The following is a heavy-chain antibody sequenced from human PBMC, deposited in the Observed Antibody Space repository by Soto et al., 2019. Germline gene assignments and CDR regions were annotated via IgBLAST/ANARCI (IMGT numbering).Heavy chain of an antibody. CDR1: GDYISSGGYS. Sequence: SETLSLTSAVSGDYISSGGYSWSWIRRPPGKGLEWIGYIYHSGSASYNPSLKSRVTISVDGSKNHFSLQLTSVTAADTAVYYCARGRLLPAVNFDYWGQGAQVTVS. CDR2: IYHSGSA. D-gene: IGHD2-2*01. V-gene: IGHV4-30-2*01. J-gene: IGHJ4*02. CDR3: ARGRLLPAVNFDY.